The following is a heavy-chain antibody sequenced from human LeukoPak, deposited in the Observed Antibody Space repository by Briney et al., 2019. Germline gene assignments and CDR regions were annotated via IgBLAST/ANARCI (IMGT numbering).Heavy chain of an antibody. D-gene: IGHD3-10*01. V-gene: IGHV4-4*02. J-gene: IGHJ5*02. CDR1: GGSISSSNW. Sequence: SETLSLTCAVSGGSISSSNWWSWVRQPPGKGLEWIGEIYHSGSTNYNPSLKSRVTISVDKSKNQFSLKLSSVTAADTAVYYCARDPPPQLLWFGESQGGFDPWGQGTLVTVSS. CDR2: IYHSGST. CDR3: ARDPPPQLLWFGESQGGFDP.